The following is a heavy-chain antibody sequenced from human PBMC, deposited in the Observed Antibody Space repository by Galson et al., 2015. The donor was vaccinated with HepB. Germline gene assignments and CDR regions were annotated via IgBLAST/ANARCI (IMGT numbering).Heavy chain of an antibody. D-gene: IGHD2-8*01. CDR2: IYHSGST. J-gene: IGHJ6*02. CDR1: GGSISSGGYS. V-gene: IGHV4-30-2*01. Sequence: TLSLTCAVSGGSISSGGYSWSWIRQPPGKGLEWIGYIYHSGSTYYNPSLKSRVTISVDRSKNQFSLKLGSVTAADTAVYYCARDPNGYYGMDVWGQGTTVTVSS. CDR3: ARDPNGYYGMDV.